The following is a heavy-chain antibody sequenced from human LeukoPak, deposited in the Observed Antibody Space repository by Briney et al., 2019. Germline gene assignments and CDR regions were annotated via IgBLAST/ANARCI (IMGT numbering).Heavy chain of an antibody. CDR1: GGSISSSSYY. CDR2: IYCSGST. J-gene: IGHJ4*02. Sequence: SETLSLTCTVSGGSISSSSYYWGWIRQPPGKGLEWIGSIYCSGSTYYNPSLKSRVTISVDTSKNQFSLKLSSVTAADTAVYYCASGESIVVVTAPYWPFDYWGQGTLVTVSS. CDR3: ASGESIVVVTAPYWPFDY. V-gene: IGHV4-39*01. D-gene: IGHD2-21*02.